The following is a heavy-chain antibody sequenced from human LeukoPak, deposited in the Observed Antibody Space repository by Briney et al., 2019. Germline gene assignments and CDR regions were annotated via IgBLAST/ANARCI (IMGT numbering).Heavy chain of an antibody. CDR2: INPSGGST. D-gene: IGHD6-13*01. J-gene: IGHJ4*02. Sequence: ASVKVSCKASGYTFTSYYMHWVRQAPGQGLEWMGIINPSGGSTSYAQKFQGRVTMTRDMSTSTVYMDLSSLRSEDTAVYYCARGLFGSSSWTPLDYWGQGTLVTVSS. CDR1: GYTFTSYY. CDR3: ARGLFGSSSWTPLDY. V-gene: IGHV1-46*01.